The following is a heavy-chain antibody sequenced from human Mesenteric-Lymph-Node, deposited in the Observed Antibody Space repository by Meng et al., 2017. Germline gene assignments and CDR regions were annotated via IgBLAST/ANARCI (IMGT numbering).Heavy chain of an antibody. V-gene: IGHV7-4-1*02. CDR1: GYTFTSYA. CDR3: ARREAGLGELLKY. CDR2: INTNTGNP. D-gene: IGHD3-10*01. J-gene: IGHJ4*02. Sequence: QVQLGQAGAELKKPGASGKGACKASGYTFTSYAMNWVRQAPGQGLEWMGWINTNTGNPTYAQGFTGRFVFSLDTSVSTAYLQISSLKTEDTAVYYCARREAGLGELLKYWGQGTLVTVSS.